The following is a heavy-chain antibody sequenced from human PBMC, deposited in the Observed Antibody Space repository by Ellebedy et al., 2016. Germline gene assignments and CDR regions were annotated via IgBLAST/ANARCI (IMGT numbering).Heavy chain of an antibody. D-gene: IGHD3-3*01. CDR2: TGPSDGRT. CDR1: GFTFSSYA. CDR3: AKGKGGLLEWSY. V-gene: IGHV3-23*01. Sequence: GESLKISXAASGFTFSSYAMSWVRQAPGKGLEWVSATGPSDGRTYYTDSVKGRFTISRDNSKNTLYLQMNSLRAEDTAVYYCAKGKGGLLEWSYWGKGTTVTVSS. J-gene: IGHJ6*04.